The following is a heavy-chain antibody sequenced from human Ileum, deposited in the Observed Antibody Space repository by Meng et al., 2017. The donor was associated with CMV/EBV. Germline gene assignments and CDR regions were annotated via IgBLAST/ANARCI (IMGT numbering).Heavy chain of an antibody. V-gene: IGHV2-5*02. D-gene: IGHD2-2*01. CDR1: GSSFSTRGVG. Sequence: QITLQESVLILVKPSLTLPPTCTSAGSSFSTRGVGVGWILQPPGEALEWLAVIYWDDDKRYNPNLRSRLSIAKDTSKNQLVLTMTNMDPVDTATYYCAHRRGGSSPWAWGDFDYWGQGTLVTVSS. CDR3: AHRRGGSSPWAWGDFDY. J-gene: IGHJ4*02. CDR2: IYWDDDK.